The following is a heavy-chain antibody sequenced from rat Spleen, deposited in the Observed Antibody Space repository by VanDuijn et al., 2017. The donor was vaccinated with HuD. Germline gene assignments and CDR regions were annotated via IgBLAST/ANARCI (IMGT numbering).Heavy chain of an antibody. CDR2: ISYDGITT. J-gene: IGHJ2*01. V-gene: IGHV5-29*01. CDR1: GFTFSNYG. Sequence: EVQLVESGGGLVQPGRSLKLSCAASGFTFSNYGMAWVRQVPTKGLEWVAAISYDGITTYYRDSVRGRFTSSSDNAQNTLYLQMNSLRSEDTATYYCTRDNSGFDYWGQGVMVTVSS. CDR3: TRDNSGFDY. D-gene: IGHD4-3*01.